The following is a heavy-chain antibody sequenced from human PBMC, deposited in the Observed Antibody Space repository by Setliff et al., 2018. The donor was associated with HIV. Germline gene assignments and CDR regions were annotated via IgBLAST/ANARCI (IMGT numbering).Heavy chain of an antibody. Sequence: SETLSLTCTVSGGSISSSSYYWGCIRQPPGKGLEWIGSIYYTGSANYNPSLKSRVTMSVDGSKNQFSLKLKSVTAADTAVYYCARWHPPYGFWEEDYWGQGTLVTVSS. CDR3: ARWHPPYGFWEEDY. CDR1: GGSISSSSYY. CDR2: IYYTGSA. V-gene: IGHV4-39*01. J-gene: IGHJ4*02. D-gene: IGHD3-10*01.